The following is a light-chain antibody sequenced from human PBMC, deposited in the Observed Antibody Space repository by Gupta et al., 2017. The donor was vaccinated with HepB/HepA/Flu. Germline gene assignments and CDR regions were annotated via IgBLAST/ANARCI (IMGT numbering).Light chain of an antibody. CDR1: QSVSSSY. Sequence: GTLSLSPGERATLSCRASQSVSSSYLAWYQQRPGQAPRLLIYGASSRATGISDRFSGSGSGTDFTLTISRLEPEDFGVYYCQQYGSSPWTFGQGTKVEIK. CDR2: GAS. CDR3: QQYGSSPWT. J-gene: IGKJ1*01. V-gene: IGKV3-20*01.